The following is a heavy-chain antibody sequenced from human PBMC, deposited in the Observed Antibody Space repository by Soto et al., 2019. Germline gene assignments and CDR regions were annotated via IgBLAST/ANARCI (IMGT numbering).Heavy chain of an antibody. D-gene: IGHD3-10*01. CDR3: ARRIWSRAGYYYDMDV. J-gene: IGHJ6*03. CDR1: GGSISSYY. Sequence: QVQLQESGPGLVKPSETLSLTCTVSGGSISSYYWSWIRQPPGKGLEWIGYIYYSGRTNYNPSLKSRVTISVDTAKKQFCMKLSSVTAADTAVYYWARRIWSRAGYYYDMDVWGKGTTVTVSS. CDR2: IYYSGRT. V-gene: IGHV4-59*01.